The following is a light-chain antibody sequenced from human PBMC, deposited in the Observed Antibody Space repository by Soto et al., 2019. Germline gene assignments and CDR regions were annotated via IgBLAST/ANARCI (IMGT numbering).Light chain of an antibody. CDR3: SSYTISSTVL. Sequence: QSALTQPASVSGSPGQSITISCTGTSSDVGGYKYVSWYQQHPGKAPKLIIYEVTNRPSGVSNRFSGSKSANTASLTISGLQAEDEADYYCSSYTISSTVLFGGGTKVTVL. CDR2: EVT. V-gene: IGLV2-14*01. J-gene: IGLJ2*01. CDR1: SSDVGGYKY.